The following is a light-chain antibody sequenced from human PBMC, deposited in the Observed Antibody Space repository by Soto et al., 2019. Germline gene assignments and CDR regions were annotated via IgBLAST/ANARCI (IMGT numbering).Light chain of an antibody. V-gene: IGKV3-20*01. CDR2: GAS. CDR1: QSVSSAY. J-gene: IGKJ2*01. Sequence: EIVLTQSPGTLSLSPGERATLSCRASQSVSSAYLAWYQQIPGQAPRLLIYGASSRATGIPDRFSGSGSGNDFTITISGLEPEDFDVYYCQQSGSSFYTFGQGTKLEIK. CDR3: QQSGSSFYT.